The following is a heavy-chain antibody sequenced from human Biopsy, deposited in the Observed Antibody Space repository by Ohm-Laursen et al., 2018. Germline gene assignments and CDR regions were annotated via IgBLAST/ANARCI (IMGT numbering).Heavy chain of an antibody. Sequence: GTLSLTCTVTDGSISNIINYWGWIRQPLGKGLEWLGSIYHTGVTDYNPSLKRRFTISVDTSNNQFSLNLSSPTAADTAVYYCARHSFGSGRDFWGQGTLVTVSS. CDR2: IYHTGVT. J-gene: IGHJ4*02. D-gene: IGHD3-10*01. CDR1: DGSISNIINY. V-gene: IGHV4-39*01. CDR3: ARHSFGSGRDF.